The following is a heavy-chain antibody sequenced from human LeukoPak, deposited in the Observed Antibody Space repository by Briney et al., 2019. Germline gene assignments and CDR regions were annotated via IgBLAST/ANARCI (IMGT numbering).Heavy chain of an antibody. CDR1: GFTFSSYE. CDR2: ISSSGSTI. Sequence: GGSLRLSCAASGFTFSSYEMNWVRQAPGKGLAWASYISSSGSTIYYADSVKGRFTISRDNAKNSLYLQMNSLRAEDTAVYYCAREGGRGSFFDYWGQGTLVTVSS. CDR3: AREGGRGSFFDY. D-gene: IGHD1-26*01. V-gene: IGHV3-48*03. J-gene: IGHJ4*02.